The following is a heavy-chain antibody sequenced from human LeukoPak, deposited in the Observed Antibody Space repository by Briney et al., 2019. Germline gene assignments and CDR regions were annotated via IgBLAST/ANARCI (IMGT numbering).Heavy chain of an antibody. D-gene: IGHD1-26*01. CDR3: ARVGYSGSYRYLYYFDY. J-gene: IGHJ4*02. CDR2: INPNSGGA. CDR1: GYTFTGYY. Sequence: ASVKVSCKASGYTFTGYYMHWVRQAPGQGLEWMGWINPNSGGANYAQKFQGRVTMTRDTSISTAYMELSRLRSDGTAVYYCARVGYSGSYRYLYYFDYWGQGTLVTVSS. V-gene: IGHV1-2*02.